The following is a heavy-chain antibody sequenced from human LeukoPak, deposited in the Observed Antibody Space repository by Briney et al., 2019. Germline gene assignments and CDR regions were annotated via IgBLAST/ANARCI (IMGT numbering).Heavy chain of an antibody. D-gene: IGHD2-21*01. CDR1: GGSISSSSYY. CDR3: AGGCGGRKRGSDP. Sequence: PSETLSLTCTVSGGSISSSSYYWGWIRQPPGKGLEWIGSIYYSGSTYYNPSLKSRVTISVDTSKNQFSLKLSSVTVADPAVYYRAGGCGGRKRGSDPWGQGTLVTVSS. V-gene: IGHV4-39*01. J-gene: IGHJ5*02. CDR2: IYYSGST.